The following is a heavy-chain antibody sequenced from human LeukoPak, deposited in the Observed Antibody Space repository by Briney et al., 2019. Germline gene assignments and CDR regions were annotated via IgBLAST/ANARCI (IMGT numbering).Heavy chain of an antibody. Sequence: HPGGSLRLSCAASGFTFSSYWMSWVRQAPGKGLEWVANIKQDGSEKYYVDSVKGRFTISGDNAKNSLYLQMNSLRAEDTAVYYCASQIRYTARTPPANDYWGQGTLVTVSS. CDR3: ASQIRYTARTPPANDY. CDR2: IKQDGSEK. D-gene: IGHD3-16*02. V-gene: IGHV3-7*01. CDR1: GFTFSSYW. J-gene: IGHJ4*02.